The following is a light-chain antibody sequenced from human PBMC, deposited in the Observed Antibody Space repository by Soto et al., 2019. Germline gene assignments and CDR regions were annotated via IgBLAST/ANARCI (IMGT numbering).Light chain of an antibody. J-gene: IGLJ2*01. V-gene: IGLV2-14*03. CDR3: SSYRSGSTLV. CDR1: SSDIGAYDY. Sequence: QSALTQPASVTGSPGQSITISCTGTSSDIGAYDYVSWYQQHPGRAPKLMIYDVTARPSGVSNRFSGSKSGNTASLTISGLQADDEADYYCSSYRSGSTLVFGGGTKVTVL. CDR2: DVT.